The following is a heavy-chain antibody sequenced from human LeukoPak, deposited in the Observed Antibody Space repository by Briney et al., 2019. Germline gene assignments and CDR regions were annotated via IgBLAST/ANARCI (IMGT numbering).Heavy chain of an antibody. Sequence: PGGSLRLSCAASGFTFDDYAMHWVRHAPGKGLEWVSGISWNSGTIAYADSVKGRFTISRDNAKNSLYLQMNSLRPEDTALYYCAKDMGGEKATPDYWGQGTLVTVSS. CDR1: GFTFDDYA. J-gene: IGHJ4*02. V-gene: IGHV3-9*01. CDR2: ISWNSGTI. D-gene: IGHD5-24*01. CDR3: AKDMGGEKATPDY.